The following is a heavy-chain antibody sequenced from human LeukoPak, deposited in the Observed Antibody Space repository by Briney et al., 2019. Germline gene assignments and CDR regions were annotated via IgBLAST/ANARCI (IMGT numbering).Heavy chain of an antibody. CDR1: GFTFSSYA. Sequence: PGRSLRLSCAAPGFTFSSYAMHWVRQAPGKGLEWVAVISYDGSNKYYADSVKGRFTISRDNSKNTLYLQMNSLRAEDTAVYYCARAVVAAALYYFDYWGQGTLVTVSS. J-gene: IGHJ4*02. CDR2: ISYDGSNK. CDR3: ARAVVAAALYYFDY. D-gene: IGHD6-13*01. V-gene: IGHV3-30-3*01.